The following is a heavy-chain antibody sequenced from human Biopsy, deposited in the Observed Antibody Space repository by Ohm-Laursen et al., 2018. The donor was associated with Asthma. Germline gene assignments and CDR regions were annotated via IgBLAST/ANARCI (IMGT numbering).Heavy chain of an antibody. CDR1: GFTLSNYG. J-gene: IGHJ4*02. V-gene: IGHV3-30*18. CDR3: AKDVFPGWELRRGPDY. D-gene: IGHD1-26*01. CDR2: ISFDGSNK. Sequence: SLRLSCAASGFTLSNYGMHWVRQAPGKGLDWVAVISFDGSNKNYTDSVKGRFTISRDNSRNTLHLQMNSLRAEDTAVYYYAKDVFPGWELRRGPDYWGQGTLVTVSS.